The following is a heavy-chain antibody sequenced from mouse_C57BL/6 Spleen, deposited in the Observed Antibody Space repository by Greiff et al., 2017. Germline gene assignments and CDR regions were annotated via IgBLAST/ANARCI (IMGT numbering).Heavy chain of an antibody. CDR2: ISNGGGST. CDR1: GFTFSDYY. Sequence: EVMLVESGGGLVQPGGSLKLSCAASGFTFSDYYMYWVRQTPEKRLEWVAYISNGGGSTYYPDTVKGRFTISRDNAKNTLYLQMSRLKSEDTAMYYCARGDYDEEGYAMDYWGQGTSVTVSS. V-gene: IGHV5-12*01. J-gene: IGHJ4*01. CDR3: ARGDYDEEGYAMDY. D-gene: IGHD2-4*01.